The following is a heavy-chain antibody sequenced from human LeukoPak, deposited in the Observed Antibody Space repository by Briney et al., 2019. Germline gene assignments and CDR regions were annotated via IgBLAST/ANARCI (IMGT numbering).Heavy chain of an antibody. CDR2: IYYTGST. J-gene: IGHJ5*02. CDR1: GGSNSSSNYY. CDR3: AAAPYSSSWYTPRFRFDP. V-gene: IGHV4-39*01. Sequence: PSETLSLTCTVSGGSNSSSNYYWGWIRQPPGKGLEWIGTIYYTGSTYYNPSLKSRVTISVDTSKNQFSLKLTSVTAADTAVCYCAAAPYSSSWYTPRFRFDPWGQGTLVTVSS. D-gene: IGHD6-13*01.